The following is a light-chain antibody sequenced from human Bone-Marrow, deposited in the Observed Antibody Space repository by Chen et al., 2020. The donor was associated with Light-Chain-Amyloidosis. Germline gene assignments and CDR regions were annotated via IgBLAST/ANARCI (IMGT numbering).Light chain of an antibody. J-gene: IGKJ1*01. V-gene: IGKV1-6*01. CDR2: DAS. CDR3: LQDYFYPPT. Sequence: AIQMTQSPSSLSASVGDRVTITCRASQGIRTDLGWYQQIPGKAPELLIYDASSLESGVPSRFSGGGSDTDFTLNISRQQPEDFATCYCLQDYFYPPTFGQGTKVEIK. CDR1: QGIRTD.